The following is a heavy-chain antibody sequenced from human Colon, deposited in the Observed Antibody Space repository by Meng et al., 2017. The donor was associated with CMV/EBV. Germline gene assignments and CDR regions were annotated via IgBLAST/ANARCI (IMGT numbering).Heavy chain of an antibody. J-gene: IGHJ4*02. V-gene: IGHV3-9*01. CDR1: GFTFDDYA. CDR2: ISWNGGRV. D-gene: IGHD2-21*01. Sequence: GGSLRLSCAASGFTFDDYAMHWVRQGPGKGLEWVAGISWNGGRVGYADSVKGRFTISRDNAKNSLYLQMNSLRVEDTAVYYCAKDWSPYCGGNCYFDYWGQGTLVTVSS. CDR3: AKDWSPYCGGNCYFDY.